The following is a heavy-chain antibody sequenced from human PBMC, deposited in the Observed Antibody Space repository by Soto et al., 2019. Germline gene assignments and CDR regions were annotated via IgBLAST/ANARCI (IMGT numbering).Heavy chain of an antibody. CDR2: ISYDGITK. D-gene: IGHD2-8*01. CDR3: AKGLDIVLAPGTIGPYYYYGVDI. J-gene: IGHJ6*02. V-gene: IGHV3-30*18. Sequence: VQLVASGGGVVQPGRSLRLSCAASGFTFSSYGMNWVLQAPGKGLEWVALISYDGITKYYADSVKGRFTISRDNAKNTQYLQRSSLRPEDTAVYYWAKGLDIVLAPGTIGPYYYYGVDIWGQGTTVIVSS. CDR1: GFTFSSYG.